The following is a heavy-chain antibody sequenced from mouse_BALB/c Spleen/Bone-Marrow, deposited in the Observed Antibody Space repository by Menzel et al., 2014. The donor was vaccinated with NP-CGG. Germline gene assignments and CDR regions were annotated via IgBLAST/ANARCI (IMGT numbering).Heavy chain of an antibody. V-gene: IGHV1S29*02. CDR2: IYPYNGGT. J-gene: IGHJ1*01. CDR3: VTFMYDWYFDV. Sequence: EVKLMESGPELVKPGASVKISCKASGYTFTDYNMHWVKQRHGKSLEWIGYIYPYNGGTGYNQKFKSKATLPVDNSSSTAYMELRSLTSEDSAVYYCVTFMYDWYFDVWGAGTTVPVPS. CDR1: GYTFTDYN. D-gene: IGHD1-1*01.